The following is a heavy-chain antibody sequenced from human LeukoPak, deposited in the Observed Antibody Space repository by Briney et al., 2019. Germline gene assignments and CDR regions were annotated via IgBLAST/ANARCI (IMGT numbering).Heavy chain of an antibody. CDR2: ISGGGGST. J-gene: IGHJ4*02. D-gene: IGHD1-26*01. CDR1: GFTFTNYG. Sequence: GGSLRLSCTASGFTFTNYGMNWVRQAPGKGLEWVSVISGGGGSTYYADSVMGRFTISRDNSKDTLYLHMNSLRAEDTAVYYCAREYYSGSYYDYWGQGTLVTVSS. CDR3: AREYYSGSYYDY. V-gene: IGHV3-23*01.